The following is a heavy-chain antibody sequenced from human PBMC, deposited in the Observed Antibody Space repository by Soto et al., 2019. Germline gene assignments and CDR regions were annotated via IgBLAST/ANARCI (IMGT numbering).Heavy chain of an antibody. CDR1: GFTLDDYT. D-gene: IGHD2-15*01. V-gene: IGHV3-9*01. J-gene: IGHJ6*02. CDR2: VGWNGGDI. Sequence: VQLVESGGGLVQPGGSLRLSCAASGFTLDDYTMHWVRQAPGKGLEWVSGVGWNGGDIVYADSVKGRFTVSRDNTRNSLYLEVNSLTTEATAIYFCAKERAVVVAFYTSYFHYYEVDVWGQGTTVTVS. CDR3: AKERAVVVAFYTSYFHYYEVDV.